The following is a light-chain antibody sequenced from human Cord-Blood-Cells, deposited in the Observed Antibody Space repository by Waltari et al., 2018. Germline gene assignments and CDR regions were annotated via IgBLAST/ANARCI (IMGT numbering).Light chain of an antibody. CDR1: QSVSSY. V-gene: IGKV3-11*01. Sequence: EIVLTQSPATLSLSPGERATLSCSASQSVSSYLAWYQQKPGQAPRLLIYDASNRATGIPARFSGSGSGTDFTLTISSLEPEDFAVYYCQQRSNWPRTFGQGTKAEIK. J-gene: IGKJ1*01. CDR3: QQRSNWPRT. CDR2: DAS.